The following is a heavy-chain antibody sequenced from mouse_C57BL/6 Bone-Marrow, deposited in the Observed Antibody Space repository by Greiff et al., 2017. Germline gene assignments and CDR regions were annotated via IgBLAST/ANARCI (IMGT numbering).Heavy chain of an antibody. D-gene: IGHD2-3*01. CDR1: GFNIKDYY. CDR2: IDPEDGET. Sequence: VQLQQSGAELVKPGASVKLSCTASGFNIKDYYMHWVKQRTEQGLEWIGRIDPEDGETKDAPKFQGKATITADPSSNTAYLQLSSLTSEDTAVYYCARWVLHYWGQGTTLTVSS. J-gene: IGHJ2*01. CDR3: ARWVLHY. V-gene: IGHV14-2*01.